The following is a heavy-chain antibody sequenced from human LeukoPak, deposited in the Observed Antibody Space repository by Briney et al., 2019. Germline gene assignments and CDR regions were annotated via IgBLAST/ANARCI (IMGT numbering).Heavy chain of an antibody. J-gene: IGHJ4*02. CDR2: IYYSGST. Sequence: SETLSLTCTVSGGSISSYYWSWIRQPPGKGLEWIGYIYYSGSTNYNPSLKSRVTISVDTSKNQFSLMLSSVTAADTAVYYCARLRTAATADYWGQGTLVTVSS. CDR1: GGSISSYY. CDR3: ARLRTAATADY. V-gene: IGHV4-59*01. D-gene: IGHD2-15*01.